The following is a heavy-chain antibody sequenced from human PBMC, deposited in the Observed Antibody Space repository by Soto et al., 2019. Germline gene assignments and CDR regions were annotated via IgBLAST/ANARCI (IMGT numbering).Heavy chain of an antibody. CDR2: ISAYNGNT. V-gene: IGHV1-18*01. D-gene: IGHD3-3*01. CDR1: GYTFTSYG. J-gene: IGHJ5*02. CDR3: ARINGYDFWSGYSPANWFDP. Sequence: ASVKVSCKASGYTFTSYGISWVRQAPGQGLEWMGWISAYNGNTNYAQKLQGRVTMTTDTSTSTAYMELRSLRSDDTAVYYCARINGYDFWSGYSPANWFDPWDQGTLVTVSS.